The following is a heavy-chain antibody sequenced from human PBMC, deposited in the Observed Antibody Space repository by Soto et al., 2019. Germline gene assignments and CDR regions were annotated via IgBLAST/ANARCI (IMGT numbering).Heavy chain of an antibody. CDR3: ATSYYDSTGFAVDP. CDR1: GASVSNGY. V-gene: IGHV4-59*02. CDR2: MYFCRSF. J-gene: IGHJ5*02. D-gene: IGHD3-22*01. Sequence: QMQLQAWGPGLVKPSETLSLTCNVSGASVSNGYWSWIRQPPGQGLEWIAFMYFCRSFNYNPSLTSRATFSVETSKNHFSMKLTSVTASDTAVYYCATSYYDSTGFAVDPWGQGTLVTVSS.